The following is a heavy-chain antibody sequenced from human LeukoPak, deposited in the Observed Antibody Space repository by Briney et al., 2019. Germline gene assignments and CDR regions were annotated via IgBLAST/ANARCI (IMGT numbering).Heavy chain of an antibody. Sequence: SETLSLTCTVSGGSISSSSYYWGWIRQPPGKGLEWIGSIYYSGSTYYNPSLKSRVTISVDTSKNQFSLKLSSVTAADTAVYYCARETEEAAGTTPFDYWGQGTLVTVSS. D-gene: IGHD6-13*01. CDR3: ARETEEAAGTTPFDY. V-gene: IGHV4-39*07. CDR2: IYYSGST. CDR1: GGSISSSSYY. J-gene: IGHJ4*02.